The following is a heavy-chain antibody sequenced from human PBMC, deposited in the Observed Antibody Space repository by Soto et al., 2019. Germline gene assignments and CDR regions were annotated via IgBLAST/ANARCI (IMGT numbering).Heavy chain of an antibody. D-gene: IGHD3-3*01. Sequence: QVQLVQSGAEVKKPGASVKVSCKASGYTFTSYYMHWVRQAPGRGLEWMGIINPSGGSTSYAQKFQGRVTMTRDTSTSTVYMELSSLRSEDTAVYYCARVPAYYDFWSGYWGSGMDVWGQGTTVTVSS. V-gene: IGHV1-46*01. CDR2: INPSGGST. J-gene: IGHJ6*02. CDR3: ARVPAYYDFWSGYWGSGMDV. CDR1: GYTFTSYY.